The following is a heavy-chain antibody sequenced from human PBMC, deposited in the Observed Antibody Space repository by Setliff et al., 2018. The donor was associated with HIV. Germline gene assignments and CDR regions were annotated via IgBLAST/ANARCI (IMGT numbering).Heavy chain of an antibody. CDR1: GGSISSGSHY. CDR2: IYTSGRT. J-gene: IGHJ5*01. V-gene: IGHV4-61*02. Sequence: SETLSLTCTVSGGSISSGSHYWSWIRQPAGKGLEWIGLIYTSGRTNYNPSLKSRVTISVDRSKNQFSLNLSSVTAADTALYYCARGAYRFDSWGQGTLVTVSS. D-gene: IGHD2-2*01. CDR3: ARGAYRFDS.